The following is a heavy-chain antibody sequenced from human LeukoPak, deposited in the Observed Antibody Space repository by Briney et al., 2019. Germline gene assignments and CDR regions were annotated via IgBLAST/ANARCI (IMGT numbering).Heavy chain of an antibody. CDR1: GFTFDNYA. CDR2: IAWNSGNT. J-gene: IGHJ4*02. Sequence: GRSLRLSCAASGFTFDNYAMHWVRQVPGKGLEWVSGIAWNSGNTGFADSVKGRFTISRDNAENSLYLQMNSLTPEDTAFYAKDMNSYGSGSSYNPWGPFDSWGQGTLVTVSS. V-gene: IGHV3-9*01. CDR3: DMNSYGSGSSYNPWGPFDS. D-gene: IGHD3-10*01.